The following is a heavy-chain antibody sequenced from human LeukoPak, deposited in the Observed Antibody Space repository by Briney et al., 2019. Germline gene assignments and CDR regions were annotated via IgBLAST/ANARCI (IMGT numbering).Heavy chain of an antibody. CDR3: ARERRRYCSSTSCYRGPYYYYGMDV. CDR1: GFTVSSNY. CDR2: IYSGGST. V-gene: IGHV3-66*01. D-gene: IGHD2-2*01. J-gene: IGHJ6*02. Sequence: GESLKISCAASGFTVSSNYMSWVRQAPGKGLEWVSVIYSGGSTYYADSVKGRFTISRDNSKNTLYLQMNSLRAEDTAVYYCARERRRYCSSTSCYRGPYYYYGMDVWGQGTTVTASS.